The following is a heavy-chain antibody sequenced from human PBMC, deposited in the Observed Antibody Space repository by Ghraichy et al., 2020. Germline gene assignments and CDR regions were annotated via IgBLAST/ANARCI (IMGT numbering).Heavy chain of an antibody. CDR3: ARDDYYDSSHYDY. V-gene: IGHV3-53*01. Sequence: GALRLSCAASGFTVSSNYMSWVRQAPGKGLEWVSVIYSGGSTYYADSVKGRFTISRDNSKNTLYLQMNSLRAEDTAVYYCARDDYYDSSHYDYWGQGTLVTVSS. J-gene: IGHJ4*02. D-gene: IGHD3-22*01. CDR1: GFTVSSNY. CDR2: IYSGGST.